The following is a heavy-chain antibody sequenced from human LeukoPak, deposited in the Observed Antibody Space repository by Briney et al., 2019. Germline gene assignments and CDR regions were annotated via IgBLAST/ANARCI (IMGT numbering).Heavy chain of an antibody. CDR2: IYYSGDD. CDR3: ARVGNITMIVVAHAFDI. D-gene: IGHD3-22*01. J-gene: IGHJ3*02. CDR1: GGSVTSSSHY. Sequence: PSETLSLTCTVSGGSVTSSSHYWGWIRQPPGKGLEWIASIYYSGDDYYNPSLKSRVTISVDTSKNQFSLKLSSVTAADTAVYYCARVGNITMIVVAHAFDIWGQGTMVTVSS. V-gene: IGHV4-39*07.